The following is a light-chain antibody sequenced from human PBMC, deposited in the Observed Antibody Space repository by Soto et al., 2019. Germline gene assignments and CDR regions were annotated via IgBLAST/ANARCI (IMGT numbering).Light chain of an antibody. CDR3: SSYAGSNNWAV. CDR1: SSDVGGYNY. J-gene: IGLJ3*02. V-gene: IGLV2-8*01. CDR2: EDT. Sequence: QSALTQPPSASGSPGQSVTISCTGTSSDVGGYNYVSWYQQHPGKAPKLIIHEDTKRPSGVPDRFTGSKSGNTASLTVSGLQAEDEADYYCSSYAGSNNWAVFGGGTKVTVL.